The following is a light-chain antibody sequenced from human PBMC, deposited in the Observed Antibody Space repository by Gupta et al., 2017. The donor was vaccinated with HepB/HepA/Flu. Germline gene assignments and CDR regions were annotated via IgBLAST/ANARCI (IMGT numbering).Light chain of an antibody. Sequence: QSVLTQPPSASGTPGQRVTLSCSGSSSNIRSNTVNWYQQLPETAPKLLIYEEDRRPSGVPDRFSGSKSGTSASLAITGLQSDDEADDYWSTWAASIDGSSVFGGGTKMTVL. CDR3: STWAASIDGSSV. CDR2: EED. CDR1: SSNIRSNT. V-gene: IGLV1-44*01. J-gene: IGLJ2*01.